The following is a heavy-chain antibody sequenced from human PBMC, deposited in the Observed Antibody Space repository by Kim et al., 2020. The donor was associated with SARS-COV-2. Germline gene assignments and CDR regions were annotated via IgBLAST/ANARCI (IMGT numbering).Heavy chain of an antibody. V-gene: IGHV5-51*01. CDR1: GYSFTSFW. CDR2: IHPRDSDT. CDR3: ARLRGSWNDVHWFDP. Sequence: GESLKISCQGSGYSFTSFWIGWVRQMPGKGLEWMGIIHPRDSDTRYSPSFQGQVTMSADKSIRTAYLQWNSLRASDNAMYYCARLRGSWNDVHWFDPWGQGTLVTVSS. D-gene: IGHD1-1*01. J-gene: IGHJ5*02.